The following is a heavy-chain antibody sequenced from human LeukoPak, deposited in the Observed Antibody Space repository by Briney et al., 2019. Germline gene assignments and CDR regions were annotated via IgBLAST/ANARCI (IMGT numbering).Heavy chain of an antibody. D-gene: IGHD1-14*01. V-gene: IGHV1-2*02. J-gene: IGHJ4*02. CDR3: AREAGVVGTTDFDY. Sequence: ASVKVSCKASGYTFTRYYMHWGRQAPGQGPEWMGWINPNSGGTNYAQKFKGRVTMTRDTSISTAYMELSRLTSDDTAVYYCAREAGVVGTTDFDYWGQGTLVTVSS. CDR1: GYTFTRYY. CDR2: INPNSGGT.